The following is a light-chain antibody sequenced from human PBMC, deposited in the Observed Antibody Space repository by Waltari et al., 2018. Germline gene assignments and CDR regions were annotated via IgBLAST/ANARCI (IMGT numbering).Light chain of an antibody. V-gene: IGLV1-44*01. J-gene: IGLJ2*01. CDR3: STWDDSLNGVV. Sequence: QSVLAQPPSASGTPGQRVTISCSGLKSILQATTVNCYPQVPGTAPKLLIYGTYQRPSGVPDRFSGSKSGSSASLAISGLQSEDEADYFCSTWDDSLNGVVFGGGTRLTVL. CDR2: GTY. CDR1: KSILQATT.